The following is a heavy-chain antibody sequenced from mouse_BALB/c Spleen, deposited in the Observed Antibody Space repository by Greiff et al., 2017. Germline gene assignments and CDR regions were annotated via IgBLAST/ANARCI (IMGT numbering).Heavy chain of an antibody. CDR2: INPSTGYT. J-gene: IGHJ2*01. V-gene: IGHV1-7*01. CDR1: GYTFTSYW. CDR3: ARGGTYYGYTDY. D-gene: IGHD1-2*01. Sequence: VKLMESGAELAKPGASVKMSCKASGYTFTSYWMHWVKQRPGQGLEWIGYINPSTGYTEYNQKFKDKATLTADKSSSTAYMQLSSLTSEDSAVYYCARGGTYYGYTDYWGQGTTLTVSS.